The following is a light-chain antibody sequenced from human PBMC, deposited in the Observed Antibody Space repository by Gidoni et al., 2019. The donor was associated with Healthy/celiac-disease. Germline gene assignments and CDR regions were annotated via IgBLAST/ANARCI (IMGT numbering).Light chain of an antibody. Sequence: DLVMTQSPDSLAGSLGERATINCKSSQSVLYSSNNKNYLAWYQQKPGQPPKLLIYLASTRESGVPDRFSGSGSGTDFTLTISSLQAEDVAVYYCQQYYSTPWTFGQGTKVEIK. CDR2: LAS. J-gene: IGKJ1*01. CDR1: QSVLYSSNNKNY. CDR3: QQYYSTPWT. V-gene: IGKV4-1*01.